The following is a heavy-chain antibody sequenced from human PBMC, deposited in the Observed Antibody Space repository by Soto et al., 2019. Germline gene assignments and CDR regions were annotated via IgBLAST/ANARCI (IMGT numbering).Heavy chain of an antibody. CDR2: IYYTGNT. Sequence: QVHLQESGPGLVKPSETLSLTCTVSGLSITNNYWSWIRQPPGKGLEWIGYIYYTGNTNYDPSLKSRVTMSVDTSKNQFSLNLASLTAADTAIYYCARANWYSEYWGQRTLVIVSS. CDR1: GLSITNNY. J-gene: IGHJ4*02. V-gene: IGHV4-59*13. D-gene: IGHD1-1*01. CDR3: ARANWYSEY.